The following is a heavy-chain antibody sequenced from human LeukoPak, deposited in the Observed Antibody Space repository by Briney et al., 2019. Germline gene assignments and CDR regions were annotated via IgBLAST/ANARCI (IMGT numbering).Heavy chain of an antibody. J-gene: IGHJ6*02. V-gene: IGHV3-23*01. CDR3: AKDAAPAAIRIDYYYYGMDV. CDR1: GFTFSSYA. CDR2: ISGSGGST. Sequence: QPGGSLRLSCAASGFTFSSYAMSWVRQAPGKGLEWVSAISGSGGSTYYADSVKGRFTISRDNSKNTLYLQMNSLRAEDTAVYYCAKDAAPAAIRIDYYYYGMDVWGQGTTVTVSS. D-gene: IGHD2-2*02.